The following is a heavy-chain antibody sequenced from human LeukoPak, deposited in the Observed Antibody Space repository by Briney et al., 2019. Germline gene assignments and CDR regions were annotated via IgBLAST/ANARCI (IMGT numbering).Heavy chain of an antibody. CDR3: ARGSYQVLYFDY. CDR2: INSDGSST. Sequence: GGSLRLSCAASGFTFSNYWMHWVRQAPGKGLVWVSRINSDGSSTSYADSVKGRFTISRDNAKNTLYLQMNSLRAEDTAVYYCARGSYQVLYFDYWGQGTLVTVSS. V-gene: IGHV3-74*01. CDR1: GFTFSNYW. D-gene: IGHD2-2*01. J-gene: IGHJ4*02.